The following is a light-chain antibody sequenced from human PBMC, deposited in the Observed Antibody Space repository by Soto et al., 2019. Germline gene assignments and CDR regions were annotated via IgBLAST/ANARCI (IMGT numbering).Light chain of an antibody. J-gene: IGKJ4*01. CDR2: KAT. CDR1: QSITTW. Sequence: DIQMTQSPSTLSASVGDRVTITCRASQSITTWLAWYQQKPGKAPKLLIYKATNLQSGVPSRFSGSGSGTEFSLTISSLQPEDFAIYYCQQSHTTPRLSFGGGTRVEFK. V-gene: IGKV1-5*03. CDR3: QQSHTTPRLS.